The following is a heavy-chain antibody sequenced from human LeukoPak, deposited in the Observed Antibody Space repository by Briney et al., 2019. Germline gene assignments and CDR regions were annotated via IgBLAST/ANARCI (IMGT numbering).Heavy chain of an antibody. D-gene: IGHD6-19*01. Sequence: GGSLRLSCAASGFTFSSYAMHWVRQAPGKGLEWVAVISYDGSNKYYADSVKGRFTISRDNSKNTLYLQMNSLRAEDTAVYYCARSVVRSSGWYNYWGQGTLVTVSS. CDR3: ARSVVRSSGWYNY. CDR1: GFTFSSYA. V-gene: IGHV3-30*04. J-gene: IGHJ4*02. CDR2: ISYDGSNK.